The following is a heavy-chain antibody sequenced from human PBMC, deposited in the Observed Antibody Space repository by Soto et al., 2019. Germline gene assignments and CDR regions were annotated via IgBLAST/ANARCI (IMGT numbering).Heavy chain of an antibody. Sequence: PSETLSLTCAVYGESSINYCWSWIRQPPGKGLEWIGEITHTGRTNYNPSLKSRVTISLETPNNQFSLKLGSVTAADTAIYYCARAPQSYNGMDVWGQGTTVTVSS. J-gene: IGHJ6*02. CDR2: ITHTGRT. V-gene: IGHV4-34*01. CDR3: ARAPQSYNGMDV. CDR1: GESSINYC.